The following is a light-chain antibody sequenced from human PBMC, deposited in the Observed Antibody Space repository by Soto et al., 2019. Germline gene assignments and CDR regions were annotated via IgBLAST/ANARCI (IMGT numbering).Light chain of an antibody. CDR2: DAS. V-gene: IGKV1-5*01. CDR3: KQEKSYSLT. CDR1: QSISSW. J-gene: IGKJ5*01. Sequence: DIKMTQSPSSLSTSVGDRATITCRASQSISSWLAWYQQKPGKAPKLLIYDASSLESGVPSRFSGSGSGTEFALTISSLQPDELAAYYCKQEKSYSLTFGGGTRLEIK.